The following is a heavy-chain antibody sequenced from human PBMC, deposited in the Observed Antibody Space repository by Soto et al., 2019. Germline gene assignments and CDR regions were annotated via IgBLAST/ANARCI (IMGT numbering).Heavy chain of an antibody. CDR1: GGSISSGDYY. CDR2: IYHSGST. J-gene: IGHJ5*02. CDR3: ASYSRMVRGDNWFDP. Sequence: SETLSLTCTVSGGSISSGDYYWSWIRQPPGKGLEWIGYIYHSGSTYYNPSLKSRVTISVDRSKNQFSLKLSSVTAADTAVYYCASYSRMVRGDNWFDPWGQGNLVTVSS. D-gene: IGHD3-10*01. V-gene: IGHV4-30-2*01.